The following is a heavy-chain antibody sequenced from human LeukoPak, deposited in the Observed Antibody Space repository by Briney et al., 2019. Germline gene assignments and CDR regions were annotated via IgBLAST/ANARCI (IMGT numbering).Heavy chain of an antibody. CDR3: ARHDKTAAGRRILDY. Sequence: GESLKISCQGSGYIFTTYWIGWVRQLPGKGLEWMGIIYPGDSDTRYSPSFQGQVTISADKSISTAYLQWTSLKASDTAMYYCARHDKTAAGRRILDYWGQGTLVTVSS. D-gene: IGHD6-13*01. V-gene: IGHV5-51*01. CDR1: GYIFTTYW. CDR2: IYPGDSDT. J-gene: IGHJ4*02.